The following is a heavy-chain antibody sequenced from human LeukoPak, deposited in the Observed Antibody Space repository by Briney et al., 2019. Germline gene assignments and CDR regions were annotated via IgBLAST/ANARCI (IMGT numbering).Heavy chain of an antibody. CDR2: ISSNGGST. V-gene: IGHV3-64*01. CDR3: ARAPDYYDSSGYHDY. J-gene: IGHJ4*02. D-gene: IGHD3-22*01. Sequence: PGGSLRLSCAASGFTFSSYAMHWVRQAPGKGLEYVSAISSNGGSTYYANSVKGRFTISRDNSKNTLYLQMGSLRAEDMAVYYYARAPDYYDSSGYHDYWGQGTLVTVSS. CDR1: GFTFSSYA.